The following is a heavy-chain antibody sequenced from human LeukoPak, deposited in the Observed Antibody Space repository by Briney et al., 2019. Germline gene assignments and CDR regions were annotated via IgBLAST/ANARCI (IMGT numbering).Heavy chain of an antibody. CDR1: GFTFSNAW. D-gene: IGHD6-13*01. CDR2: IKSKTDGGTT. V-gene: IGHV3-15*01. J-gene: IGHJ4*02. CDR3: TTELVLYYFDY. Sequence: PGGSLRLSCAASGFTFSNAWMSWVRQAPGKGLEWVGRIKSKTDGGTTDYAVPVKGRFTISRDDSKNTLYLQMNSLKTEDTAVYYCTTELVLYYFDYWGQGTLVTVSS.